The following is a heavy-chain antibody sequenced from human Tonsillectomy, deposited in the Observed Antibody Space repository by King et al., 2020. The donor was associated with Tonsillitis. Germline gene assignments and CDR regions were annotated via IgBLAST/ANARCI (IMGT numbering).Heavy chain of an antibody. D-gene: IGHD4-17*01. V-gene: IGHV4-59*01. CDR3: ARVGGSMTTGLDY. CDR2: IYYSGST. J-gene: IGHJ4*02. CDR1: GGSISSYY. Sequence: VPLQESGPGLVKPSETLSLTCTVSGGSISSYYWSWIRQPPGKGLEWIGYIYYSGSTNYNPSLKSRVTISVDTSKNQFSLKLSSVTAADTAVYYCARVGGSMTTGLDYWGQGTLVTVSS.